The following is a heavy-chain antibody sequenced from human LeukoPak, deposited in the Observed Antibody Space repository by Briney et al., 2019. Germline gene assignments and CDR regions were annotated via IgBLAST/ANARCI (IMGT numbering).Heavy chain of an antibody. Sequence: PGGSLRLSCAASGFTLSSYWMSWVRQAPGEGLEGVANVKPDGSDKYYADSVKGRFTISRDNGKSSLYLQMSTLRVEDTAVYYCGREVEGALDPLGQGTLVTVSS. CDR1: GFTLSSYW. CDR3: GREVEGALDP. J-gene: IGHJ5*02. V-gene: IGHV3-7*01. CDR2: VKPDGSDK. D-gene: IGHD5-24*01.